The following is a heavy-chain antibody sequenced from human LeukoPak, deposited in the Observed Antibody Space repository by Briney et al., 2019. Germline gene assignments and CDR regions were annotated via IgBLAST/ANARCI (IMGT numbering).Heavy chain of an antibody. CDR3: ARDLYSSSPI. CDR1: GFTLSDHY. D-gene: IGHD6-6*01. CDR2: TRNRANSYTT. J-gene: IGHJ3*02. Sequence: PGGSLRLSCAASGFTLSDHYMDWVRQAPGKGLEWVGRTRNRANSYTTDYAASVKGRFTISRDDLKSSLYLQMNSLRTEDTAVYYCARDLYSSSPIWGQGTMVTVSS. V-gene: IGHV3-72*01.